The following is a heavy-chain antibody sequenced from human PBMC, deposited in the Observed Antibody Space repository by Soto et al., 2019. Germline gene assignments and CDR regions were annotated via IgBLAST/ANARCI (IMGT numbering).Heavy chain of an antibody. V-gene: IGHV3-23*01. CDR1: GFTFSSYG. Sequence: GGSLRLSCAASGFTFSSYGMSWVRQAPGKGLEWVSTIINSGRTYYADSVEGRFTISRDNSKNTLSLQMNSLGAEDTDVYYCARRPPGNMFYFDSWGQGALVTVSS. CDR2: IINSGRT. CDR3: ARRPPGNMFYFDS. D-gene: IGHD1-1*01. J-gene: IGHJ4*02.